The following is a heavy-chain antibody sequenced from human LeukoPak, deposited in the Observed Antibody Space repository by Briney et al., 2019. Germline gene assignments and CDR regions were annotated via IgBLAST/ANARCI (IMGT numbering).Heavy chain of an antibody. CDR1: GFTFSSYA. D-gene: IGHD6-6*01. CDR2: ISSSSSTI. J-gene: IGHJ4*02. V-gene: IGHV3-48*02. Sequence: GGSLRLSCAASGFTFSSYAMSWVRQAPGKGLEWVSAISSSSSTIYYADSVKGRFTISRDNAKNSLHLQMNTLRDEDTAVYYCAREYSSSSGKALDYWGQGTLVTASS. CDR3: AREYSSSSGKALDY.